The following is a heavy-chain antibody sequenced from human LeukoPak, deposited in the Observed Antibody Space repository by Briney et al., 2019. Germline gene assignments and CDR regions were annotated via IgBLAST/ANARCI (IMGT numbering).Heavy chain of an antibody. V-gene: IGHV4-31*03. D-gene: IGHD4-11*01. CDR3: ARDLGLSGRTQTYSNYYYGMDV. CDR2: IYYSGST. J-gene: IGHJ6*02. Sequence: SQTLSLTCTVSGGSISSGGYYWSSIRQHPGKGLEWIGYIYYSGSTYYNPSLKSRVTISVDTSKNQFSLKLSSVTAADTAVYYCARDLGLSGRTQTYSNYYYGMDVWGQGTTVTVSS. CDR1: GGSISSGGYY.